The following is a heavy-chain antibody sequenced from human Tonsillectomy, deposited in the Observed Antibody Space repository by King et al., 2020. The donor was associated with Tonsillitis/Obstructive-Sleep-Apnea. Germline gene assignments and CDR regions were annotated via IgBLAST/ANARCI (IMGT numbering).Heavy chain of an antibody. CDR1: GFTFSSYA. Sequence: EVQLVESGGGLVQPGGSLRLSCAASGFTFSSYAMSWVRQAPGKGLEWVSAISGSGGSTYYADSVKGRFTISRDNSKNTLYLQMNSLRAEDTAVYYCAIDHYYDSSGYYYAGFDYWGQGTLVTVSS. CDR2: ISGSGGST. V-gene: IGHV3-23*04. J-gene: IGHJ4*02. D-gene: IGHD3-22*01. CDR3: AIDHYYDSSGYYYAGFDY.